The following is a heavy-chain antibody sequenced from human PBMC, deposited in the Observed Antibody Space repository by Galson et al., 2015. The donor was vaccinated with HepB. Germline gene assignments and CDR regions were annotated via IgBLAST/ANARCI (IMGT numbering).Heavy chain of an antibody. V-gene: IGHV3-23*01. CDR2: ISGSGGST. CDR1: GFTFSSYA. CDR3: AKGGCGGYVWGSYREYYDY. D-gene: IGHD3-16*02. Sequence: SLRLSCAASGFTFSSYAMSWVRQAPGKGLEWVSAISGSGGSTYYADSVKGRFTISRDNSKNTLYLQMNSLRAEDTAVYYCAKGGCGGYVWGSYREYYDYWGQGTLVTVSS. J-gene: IGHJ4*02.